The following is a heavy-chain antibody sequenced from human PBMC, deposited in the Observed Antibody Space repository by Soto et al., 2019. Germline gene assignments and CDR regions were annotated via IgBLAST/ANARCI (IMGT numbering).Heavy chain of an antibody. CDR2: ISYDGSNK. D-gene: IGHD6-13*01. V-gene: IGHV3-30-3*01. J-gene: IGHJ4*02. CDR1: GFTFSSYS. Sequence: PGVSLRLSFAASGFTFSSYSMHWVRQAPGKGLEWVAFISYDGSNKSYADSVKGRFTISRDNSKNTLYLQMNSLRAEDTAVYYCARDPRSWSLSRYYFDYWGQGTLVTVSS. CDR3: ARDPRSWSLSRYYFDY.